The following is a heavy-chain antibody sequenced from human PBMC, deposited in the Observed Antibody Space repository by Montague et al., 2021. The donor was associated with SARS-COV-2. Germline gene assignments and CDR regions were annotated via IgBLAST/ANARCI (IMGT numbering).Heavy chain of an antibody. Sequence: SETLSLTCAVYDGSFSDYSWTWIRQPPGKGLEWIWEINHRGSTNYNPSLKSRVTISVGTSKNQFSLKMTSVTAADTAVYYCARGRQHINMVVVVVTGGEYYFDFWGQGTLVAVSS. D-gene: IGHD3-22*01. CDR1: DGSFSDYS. J-gene: IGHJ4*02. V-gene: IGHV4-34*01. CDR2: INHRGST. CDR3: ARGRQHINMVVVVVTGGEYYFDF.